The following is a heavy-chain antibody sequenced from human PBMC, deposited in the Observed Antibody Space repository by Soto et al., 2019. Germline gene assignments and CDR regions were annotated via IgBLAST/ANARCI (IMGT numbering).Heavy chain of an antibody. Sequence: GGSLRLSCAASGGPFSSYSMNWVRQAPGKGLEWVSYISSSSSTIYYADSVKGRFTISRDNAKNSLYLQMNSLRDEDMAVYYCARDLPRDYGSGIMSDYYYYGMDVWGKGTTVTVSS. CDR2: ISSSSSTI. CDR1: GGPFSSYS. V-gene: IGHV3-48*02. CDR3: ARDLPRDYGSGIMSDYYYYGMDV. J-gene: IGHJ6*04. D-gene: IGHD3-10*01.